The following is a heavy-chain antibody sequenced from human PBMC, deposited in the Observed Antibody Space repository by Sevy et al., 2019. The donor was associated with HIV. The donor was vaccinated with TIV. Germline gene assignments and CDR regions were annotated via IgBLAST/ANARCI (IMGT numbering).Heavy chain of an antibody. CDR2: IYPGGNS. CDR1: GGSISSYY. J-gene: IGHJ4*02. Sequence: SETLSLSCTVSGGSISSYYSSWIRQPAGKGLEWIGRIYPGGNSNYNPSLKSRVTMSVDTSKNQFSLRLSSVTAADTAVYYCARDYRYDFHGSGRHYFDYWGQGTLVTVSS. CDR3: ARDYRYDFHGSGRHYFDY. V-gene: IGHV4-4*07. D-gene: IGHD3-10*01.